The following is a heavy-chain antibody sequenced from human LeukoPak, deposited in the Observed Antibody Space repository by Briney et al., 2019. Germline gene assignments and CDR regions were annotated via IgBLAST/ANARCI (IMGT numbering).Heavy chain of an antibody. D-gene: IGHD5-18*01. CDR3: ASLELDTASGRY. CDR2: IIPIFGTA. Sequence: SVKVSCKASGGTFSSYAISRVRQAPGQGLEWMGGIIPIFGTANYAQKFQGRVTITTDESTSTAYMELSSLRSEDTAVYYCASLELDTASGRYWGQGTLVTVSS. V-gene: IGHV1-69*05. J-gene: IGHJ4*02. CDR1: GGTFSSYA.